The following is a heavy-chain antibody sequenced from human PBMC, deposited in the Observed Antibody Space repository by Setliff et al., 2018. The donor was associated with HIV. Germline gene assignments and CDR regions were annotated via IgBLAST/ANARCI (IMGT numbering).Heavy chain of an antibody. J-gene: IGHJ3*02. Sequence: GSLRLSCAASGFTFRTYWMSWLRQAPGKGLEWVANIKQDGSGENYVDSVKGRFTISRDNAKNSLYLQMNSLRAEDTAVYYCARDDSSGYSDAFDIWGQGTMVTVSS. CDR2: IKQDGSGE. CDR1: GFTFRTYW. CDR3: ARDDSSGYSDAFDI. V-gene: IGHV3-7*01. D-gene: IGHD3-22*01.